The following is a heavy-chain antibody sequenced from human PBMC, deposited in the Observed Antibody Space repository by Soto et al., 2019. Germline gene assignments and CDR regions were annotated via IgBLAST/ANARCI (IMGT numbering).Heavy chain of an antibody. D-gene: IGHD3-10*01. V-gene: IGHV1-46*01. CDR3: ARDMAGLLWFGELLFPEPYFDY. CDR2: INPSGGST. CDR1: GYTFTSYY. J-gene: IGHJ4*02. Sequence: ASVKVSCKASGYTFTSYYMHWVRQAPGQGLEWMGIINPSGGSTSYAQKFQGRVTMTRDTSTSTVYMELSSLRSEDTAVYYCARDMAGLLWFGELLFPEPYFDYWGQGTLVTVSS.